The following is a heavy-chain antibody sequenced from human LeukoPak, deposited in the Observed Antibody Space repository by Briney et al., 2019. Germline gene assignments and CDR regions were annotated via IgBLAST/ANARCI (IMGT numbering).Heavy chain of an antibody. V-gene: IGHV3-23*01. CDR1: GFTFSNYA. CDR2: ISGSSNNT. CDR3: ARAAVGLLWFGELLSNGMDV. Sequence: PGGSLRLSCAASGFTFSNYAMSWVRQAPGKGLEWVSAISGSSNNTYYADSVKGRVTISRDSSKNTLYLQMNSLRAEDTAVYYCARAAVGLLWFGELLSNGMDVWGQGTTVTVSS. J-gene: IGHJ6*02. D-gene: IGHD3-10*01.